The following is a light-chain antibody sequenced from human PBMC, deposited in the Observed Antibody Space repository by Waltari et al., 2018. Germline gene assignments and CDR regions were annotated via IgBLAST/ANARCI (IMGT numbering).Light chain of an antibody. J-gene: IGKJ3*01. CDR2: WAS. V-gene: IGKV4-1*01. CDR1: QSVLYSSNNKNY. CDR3: QQYYSTPFT. Sequence: DIVMTQSPDSLAWSLGERAPINCKSSQSVLYSSNNKNYLAWYQQKPGQPPKLLIYWASTRESGVPDRFSGSGSGTDFTLTISSLQAEDVAVYYCQQYYSTPFTFGPGTKVDIK.